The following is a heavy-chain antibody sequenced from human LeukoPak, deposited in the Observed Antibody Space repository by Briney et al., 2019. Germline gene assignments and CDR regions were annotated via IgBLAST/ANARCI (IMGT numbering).Heavy chain of an antibody. CDR1: GFSLSTSGVG. Sequence: ESGPTLVKPTQTLTLTCTFSGFSLSTSGVGVGWIRQPPGKALEWLALIYWDDDKRYSPSLKTRLTITKDTSKNQVVLTMTNIDPVDTATYYCAHASYSSSWYYFDYWGQGTLVTVSS. CDR3: AHASYSSSWYYFDY. J-gene: IGHJ4*02. V-gene: IGHV2-5*02. CDR2: IYWDDDK. D-gene: IGHD6-13*01.